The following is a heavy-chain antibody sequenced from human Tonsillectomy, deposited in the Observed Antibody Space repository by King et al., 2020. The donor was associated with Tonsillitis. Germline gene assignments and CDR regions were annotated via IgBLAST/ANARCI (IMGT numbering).Heavy chain of an antibody. CDR1: GFTFSSYW. CDR3: SRDTYGDKDY. J-gene: IGHJ4*02. Sequence: VQLVESGGGLLQPGGSLRLSCAASGFTFSSYWMHWVRQAPGKGLVWVSRINTDGSITTYADSVKDRFTISRDNAKNTLYLQMNSLRAEDTAVYYCSRDTYGDKDYWGQGTLVTVSS. CDR2: INTDGSIT. D-gene: IGHD4-17*01. V-gene: IGHV3-74*01.